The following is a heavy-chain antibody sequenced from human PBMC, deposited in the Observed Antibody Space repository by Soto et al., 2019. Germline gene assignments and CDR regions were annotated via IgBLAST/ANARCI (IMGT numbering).Heavy chain of an antibody. CDR1: GFTVSSNY. CDR2: IYSGGST. CDR3: ARSISSYDDDY. Sequence: EVQLVETGGGLIQPGGSLRLSCAASGFTVSSNYMSWVRQAPGKGLEWVSVIYSGGSTYYADSVKGRFTISRDNSKNTLYLQMNSLRAEDTAGYYCARSISSYDDDYWGQGTLVTVSS. D-gene: IGHD3-3*02. V-gene: IGHV3-53*02. J-gene: IGHJ4*02.